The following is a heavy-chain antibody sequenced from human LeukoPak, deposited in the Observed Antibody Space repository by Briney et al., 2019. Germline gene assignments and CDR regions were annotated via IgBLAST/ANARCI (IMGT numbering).Heavy chain of an antibody. J-gene: IGHJ4*02. Sequence: GGSLRLSCAASGFTFSSHAMTWVRQAPGKGLEWVSVITESGDTTYYADSVKGRFTISRDNSKNTLYLQMNSLRAEDTAVYYCAKDWVAVAGKGSFDYWGQGTLVTVSS. V-gene: IGHV3-23*01. CDR2: ITESGDTT. CDR3: AKDWVAVAGKGSFDY. CDR1: GFTFSSHA. D-gene: IGHD6-19*01.